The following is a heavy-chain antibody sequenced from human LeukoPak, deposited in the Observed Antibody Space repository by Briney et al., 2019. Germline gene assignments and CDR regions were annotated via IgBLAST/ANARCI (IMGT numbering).Heavy chain of an antibody. CDR2: IYPGDSDT. D-gene: IGHD2-15*01. J-gene: IGHJ3*02. CDR3: ASPGANCSGGSCYLGRAFDI. Sequence: GESLKISCKGSGYSFTSYWIGWVRQMPGKGLEWMGIIYPGDSDTRYSPSFQGQVTISANKSISTAYLQWSSLKASDTAMYYCASPGANCSGGSCYLGRAFDIWGQGTMVTVSS. V-gene: IGHV5-51*01. CDR1: GYSFTSYW.